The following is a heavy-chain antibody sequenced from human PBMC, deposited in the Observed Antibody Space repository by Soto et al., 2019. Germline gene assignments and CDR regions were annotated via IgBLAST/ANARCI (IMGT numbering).Heavy chain of an antibody. CDR3: ARARKWLRGEDYYYGMDV. V-gene: IGHV4-59*01. Sequence: SETLSLTCTVSGGSISSYYWSWIRQPPGKGLEWIEYIYYSGSTNYNPSLKSRVTISVDTSKNQFSLKLSSVTATDTAVYYCARARKWLRGEDYYYGMDVWGQGATVTVSS. CDR2: IYYSGST. CDR1: GGSISSYY. J-gene: IGHJ6*02. D-gene: IGHD5-12*01.